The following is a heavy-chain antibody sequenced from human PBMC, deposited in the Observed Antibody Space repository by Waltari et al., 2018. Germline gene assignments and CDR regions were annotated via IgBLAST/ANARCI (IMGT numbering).Heavy chain of an antibody. Sequence: EVQLVESGGGLVQPGGSLRLSCAASGITLSKYWMVWVRHVAGKGVMGVAKINREGSDISYADSVKGRFTISRDNAKNTLYLQMNSLRAEDTALYFCTRLATELADYWGQGTLVTVSS. CDR1: GITLSKYW. CDR3: TRLATELADY. D-gene: IGHD4-4*01. CDR2: INREGSDI. J-gene: IGHJ4*02. V-gene: IGHV3-74*01.